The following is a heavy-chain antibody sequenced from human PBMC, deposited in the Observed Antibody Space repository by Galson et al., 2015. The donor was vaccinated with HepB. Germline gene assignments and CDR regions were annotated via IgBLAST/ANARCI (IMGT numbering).Heavy chain of an antibody. Sequence: SVKVSCKASGYTFTSYGISWVRQAPGQGLEWMGWISAYNGNTNYAQKLQGRVTMTTDTSTSTAYMEQRSLRSDDTAVYYCASWTVDIVATAEGEQRSRYPEGYYYGMDVWGQGTTVTVSS. CDR3: ASWTVDIVATAEGEQRSRYPEGYYYGMDV. CDR1: GYTFTSYG. D-gene: IGHD5-12*01. J-gene: IGHJ6*02. V-gene: IGHV1-18*01. CDR2: ISAYNGNT.